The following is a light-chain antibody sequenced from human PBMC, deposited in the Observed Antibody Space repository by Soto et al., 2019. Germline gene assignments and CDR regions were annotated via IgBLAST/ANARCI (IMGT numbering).Light chain of an antibody. V-gene: IGKV1-33*01. J-gene: IGKJ4*01. Sequence: DIQMTQSPSSLSASVGDRVTITCQASQDISNYLNWYQQKPGKAPKLLIYDASNLETGVPSRFSGSGSGRDFTLTISSLQPEDVATYYCQEYNSGLTFGGGTKVDIK. CDR3: QEYNSGLT. CDR1: QDISNY. CDR2: DAS.